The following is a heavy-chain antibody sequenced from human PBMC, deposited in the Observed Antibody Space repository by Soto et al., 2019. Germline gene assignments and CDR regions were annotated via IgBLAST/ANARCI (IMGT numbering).Heavy chain of an antibody. V-gene: IGHV3-33*01. CDR2: IWYDGSNK. J-gene: IGHJ6*02. Sequence: PGGSLRLSCAASGFTFSSYGMHWVRQAPGKGLEWVAVIWYDGSNKYYADSVKGRFTISRDNSKNTLYLQMNSLRAEDTAVYYCARDRDYGDYAYYYGMDVWGQGTTVTVS. CDR1: GFTFSSYG. D-gene: IGHD4-17*01. CDR3: ARDRDYGDYAYYYGMDV.